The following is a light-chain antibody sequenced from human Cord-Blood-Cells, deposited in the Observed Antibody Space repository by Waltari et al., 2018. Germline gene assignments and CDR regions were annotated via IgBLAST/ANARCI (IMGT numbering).Light chain of an antibody. CDR2: YDS. CDR1: NIGSKS. J-gene: IGLJ3*02. Sequence: SYVLTQPPSVSVAPGKTARITCGGNNIGSKSVHGYQQKPGQAPVLVIYYDSDRPSGIPERFSGSNSGNTVTLTISRVEAGDEADYYCQVWDSSSDHWVFGGGTKLTVL. V-gene: IGLV3-21*04. CDR3: QVWDSSSDHWV.